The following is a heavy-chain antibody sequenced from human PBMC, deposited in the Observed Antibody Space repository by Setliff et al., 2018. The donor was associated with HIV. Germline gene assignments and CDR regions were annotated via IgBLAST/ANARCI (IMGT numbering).Heavy chain of an antibody. CDR1: GFTFNNAW. CDR3: TRLRGYSYGLASYYYYYMDV. J-gene: IGHJ6*03. V-gene: IGHV3-15*01. Sequence: GGSLRLSCAASGFTFNNAWMSWVRQAPGKGLEWVGRIKIKTDGGTTDYAAPIKGRFTISRADSKNTLYLQMNSLKTEDTAVYYCTRLRGYSYGLASYYYYYMDVWGKGTTVTVSS. CDR2: IKIKTDGGTT. D-gene: IGHD5-18*01.